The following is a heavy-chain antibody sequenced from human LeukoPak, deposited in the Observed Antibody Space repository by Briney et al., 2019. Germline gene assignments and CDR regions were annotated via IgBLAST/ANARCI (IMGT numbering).Heavy chain of an antibody. CDR1: GFTFSSYS. CDR3: ARVVVGATSQWFDP. D-gene: IGHD1-26*01. Sequence: GGSLRLSCAASGFTFSSYSMSWVRQAPGKGLEWVSYISSSSSTIYYADSVTGRFTISRDNAKKSLYLQMNSLRDEDTAVYYCARVVVGATSQWFDPWGQGTLVTVSS. CDR2: ISSSSSTI. J-gene: IGHJ5*02. V-gene: IGHV3-48*02.